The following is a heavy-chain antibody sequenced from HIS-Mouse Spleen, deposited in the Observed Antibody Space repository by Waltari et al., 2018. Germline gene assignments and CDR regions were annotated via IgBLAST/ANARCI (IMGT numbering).Heavy chain of an antibody. J-gene: IGHJ4*02. CDR2: IYSGGST. CDR3: AGGVGSSWYYFDY. Sequence: EVQLVESGGGLIQPGGSLRLSCAASGFTVSSNYMSWVRRAPGKGLEWVSVIYSGGSTYYAESVKGRFTISRDNSKNTLYLQMNSLRAEDTAVYYCAGGVGSSWYYFDYWGQGTLVTVSS. D-gene: IGHD6-13*01. V-gene: IGHV3-53*01. CDR1: GFTVSSNY.